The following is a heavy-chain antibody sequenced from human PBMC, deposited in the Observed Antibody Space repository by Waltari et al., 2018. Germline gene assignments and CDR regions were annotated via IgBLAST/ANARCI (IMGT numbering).Heavy chain of an antibody. CDR2: ISYDGSNK. CDR1: GFTFSSYA. Sequence: QVQLVESGGGVVQPGRSLRISCSASGFTFSSYAMHWFRKAPGKGLEWVAVISYDGSNKYYADSVKGRFTISRDNSKNTLYLQMNSLRAEDTAVYYCAREQSGSYYCFDYWGQGTLVTVSS. V-gene: IGHV3-30-3*01. CDR3: AREQSGSYYCFDY. D-gene: IGHD1-26*01. J-gene: IGHJ4*02.